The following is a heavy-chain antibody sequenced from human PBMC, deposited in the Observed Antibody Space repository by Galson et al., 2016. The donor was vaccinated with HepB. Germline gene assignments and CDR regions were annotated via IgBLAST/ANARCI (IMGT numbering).Heavy chain of an antibody. D-gene: IGHD2/OR15-2a*01. J-gene: IGHJ3*02. Sequence: TLSLTCTVSGCSISSGAYYWSWIRQPAGRGLEWIGRVYSSGGTNYNPSLKPRVTISINTSKNQFSLRLSFVTAADTAVYYCARVSVLTSMETKSHAFDIWGQGTMVTVSS. CDR1: GCSISSGAYY. CDR2: VYSSGGT. V-gene: IGHV4-61*02. CDR3: ARVSVLTSMETKSHAFDI.